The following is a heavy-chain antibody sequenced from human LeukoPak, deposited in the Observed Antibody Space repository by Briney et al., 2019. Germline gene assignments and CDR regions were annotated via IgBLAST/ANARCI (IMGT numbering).Heavy chain of an antibody. Sequence: PGGSLRLSCAASGFTVSSNYMSWVRQAPGKGLEWVSVIYSGGSTYYADSVKGRFTISRDNSKNTLYLQMNSLRAENTAVYYCARDQRMVRGVIIDYYGMDVWGQGTTATVSS. CDR2: IYSGGST. D-gene: IGHD3-10*01. V-gene: IGHV3-53*01. CDR3: ARDQRMVRGVIIDYYGMDV. CDR1: GFTVSSNY. J-gene: IGHJ6*02.